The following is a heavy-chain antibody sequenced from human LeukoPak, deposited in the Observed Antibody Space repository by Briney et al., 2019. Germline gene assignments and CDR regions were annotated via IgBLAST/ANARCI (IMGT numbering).Heavy chain of an antibody. Sequence: ASVKVSCKASGYTFSSHDINWVRQVPGHGLEWLGWMNPNSGNTGYAQKFQGRVAMTRDSSIGTAYLELSSLRSEDTAVFYCARVSGGTNPDYWGQGTLVTVSS. V-gene: IGHV1-8*01. J-gene: IGHJ4*02. CDR1: GYTFSSHD. CDR2: MNPNSGNT. D-gene: IGHD2-15*01. CDR3: ARVSGGTNPDY.